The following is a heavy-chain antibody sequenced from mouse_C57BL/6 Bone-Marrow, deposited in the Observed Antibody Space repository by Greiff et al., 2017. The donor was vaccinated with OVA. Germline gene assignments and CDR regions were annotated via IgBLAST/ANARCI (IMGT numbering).Heavy chain of an antibody. V-gene: IGHV1-55*01. J-gene: IGHJ3*01. D-gene: IGHD1-1*01. CDR2: IYPGSGST. Sequence: QVQLQQPGAELVKPGASVKMSCKASGYTFTSYWITWVKQRPGQGLEWIGDIYPGSGSTNYNEKFKSKATLTVDTSSSTAYMQLSSLTSEDSAVYYCAREGDGSSSCAYWGQGTLVTVSA. CDR3: AREGDGSSSCAY. CDR1: GYTFTSYW.